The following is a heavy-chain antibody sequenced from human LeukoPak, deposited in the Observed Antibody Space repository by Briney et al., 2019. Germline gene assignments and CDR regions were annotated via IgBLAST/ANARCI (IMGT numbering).Heavy chain of an antibody. CDR3: ARGVTVRGVLRQTFGFNDYYYMDV. Sequence: SETLSLTCDVSGGSFSDHFWNWIRQPPGKGLEWLGEINLGGRTNFHPTLRSRLTISLATSKSQFSLKLTSVSAADTAVYYCARGVTVRGVLRQTFGFNDYYYMDVWGKGTAVTVSS. J-gene: IGHJ6*03. CDR1: GGSFSDHF. CDR2: INLGGRT. V-gene: IGHV4-34*01. D-gene: IGHD3-10*01.